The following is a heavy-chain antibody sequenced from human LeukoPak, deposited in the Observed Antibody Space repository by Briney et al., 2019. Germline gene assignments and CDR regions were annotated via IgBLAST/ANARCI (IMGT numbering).Heavy chain of an antibody. CDR3: ARDSRWLSRYYYGMDV. D-gene: IGHD3-22*01. CDR2: INAGNGNT. V-gene: IGHV1-3*01. Sequence: ASVKVSCKASGYTFTSYAMHWVRQAPGQRLEWMGWINAGNGNTKYSQKFQGRVTITRDTSASTAYMELSSLRSEDTAVYYCARDSRWLSRYYYGMDVWGQGTTVTVSS. CDR1: GYTFTSYA. J-gene: IGHJ6*02.